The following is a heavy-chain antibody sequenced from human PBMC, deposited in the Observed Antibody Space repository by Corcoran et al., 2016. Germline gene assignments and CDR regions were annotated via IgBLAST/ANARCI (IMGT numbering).Heavy chain of an antibody. D-gene: IGHD3-22*01. CDR2: ISAYNGNT. J-gene: IGHJ4*02. Sequence: QVQLVQSGAEVKKPGASVKVSCKASGYTFTSYGISWVRQAPEQGLEWMGWISAYNGNTNYAQKLQGRVTMTTDTSTSTAYMELRSLRSDDTAVYYCAASRRGDSSGYYGYWGQGTLVTVSS. CDR1: GYTFTSYG. CDR3: AASRRGDSSGYYGY. V-gene: IGHV1-18*01.